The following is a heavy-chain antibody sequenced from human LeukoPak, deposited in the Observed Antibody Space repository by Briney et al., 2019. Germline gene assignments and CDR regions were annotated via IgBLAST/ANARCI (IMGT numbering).Heavy chain of an antibody. D-gene: IGHD4-17*01. CDR2: IYYSGST. CDR3: ASLTTVTQGYFDS. V-gene: IGHV4-59*08. CDR1: GGSISSYY. Sequence: SETLSLTCPVSGGSISSYYWSWIRQPPGEGLEWIGYIYYSGSTNDNPTLKSRLTISVDASKSHFSLKLSSVTATDTAVYYCASLTTVTQGYFDSWGQGTLVTVSS. J-gene: IGHJ4*02.